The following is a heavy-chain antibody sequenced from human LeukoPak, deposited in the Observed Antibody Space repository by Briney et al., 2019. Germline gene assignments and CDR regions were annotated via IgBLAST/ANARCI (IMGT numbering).Heavy chain of an antibody. Sequence: ASVKVSCKASGYTFTDYYMHWVRQAPGQGLEWMGCINLYSGGAHYAQKFQDWLSMTRDTSINTAYMELSSLRSDDTAVYYCARCYDSSGYYYAGYFDYWGQGTLVTVSS. J-gene: IGHJ4*02. CDR3: ARCYDSSGYYYAGYFDY. V-gene: IGHV1-2*04. CDR1: GYTFTDYY. CDR2: INLYSGGA. D-gene: IGHD3-22*01.